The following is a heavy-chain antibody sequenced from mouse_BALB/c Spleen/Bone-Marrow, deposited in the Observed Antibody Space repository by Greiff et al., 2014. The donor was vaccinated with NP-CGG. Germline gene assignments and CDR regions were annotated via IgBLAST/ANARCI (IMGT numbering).Heavy chain of an antibody. CDR2: IYPGNVNT. J-gene: IGHJ3*01. V-gene: IGHV1S56*01. CDR1: GYTFTSYY. CDR3: ARDYYGSGAFAY. D-gene: IGHD1-1*01. Sequence: VMLVESGPELVKPGASVRISCKASGYTFTSYYIHWVKQRPGQGLEWIGWIYPGNVNTKYNEKFKGKATLTADKSSSTAYMQRSSLTSEDSAVYFGARDYYGSGAFAYWGQGTLVTVSA.